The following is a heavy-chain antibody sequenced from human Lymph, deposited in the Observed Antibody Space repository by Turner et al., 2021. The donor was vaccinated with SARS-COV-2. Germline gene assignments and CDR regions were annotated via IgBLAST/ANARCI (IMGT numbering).Heavy chain of an antibody. V-gene: IGHV3-9*01. CDR1: GFTFDDYA. J-gene: IGHJ4*02. D-gene: IGHD1-26*01. CDR2: INWSGGSI. CDR3: AKDLAGTYYSSFDY. Sequence: EVQLVDAGGGLVQPGRSLRLSCAASGFTFDDYAMHWVRQAPGKGLEWVSGINWSGGSIAYADSVKGRFTISRDNPKNSLYLQMNSLGAEDTAFYYCAKDLAGTYYSSFDYWGQGTLVTVSS.